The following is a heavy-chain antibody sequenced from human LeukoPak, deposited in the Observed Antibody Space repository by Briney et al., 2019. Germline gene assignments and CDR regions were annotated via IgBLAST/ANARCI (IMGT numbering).Heavy chain of an antibody. CDR3: ARATYYYDSSGYYYPS. J-gene: IGHJ5*02. Sequence: SETLSLTCTVSGGSISSYYWSWIRQPPGKGLEWIGYIYYSGSTNYNPSLKSRVTISVDTSKNQFSLKLSSVTAADTAVYYCARATYYYDSSGYYYPSWGQGTLVTVSS. D-gene: IGHD3-22*01. CDR2: IYYSGST. CDR1: GGSISSYY. V-gene: IGHV4-59*01.